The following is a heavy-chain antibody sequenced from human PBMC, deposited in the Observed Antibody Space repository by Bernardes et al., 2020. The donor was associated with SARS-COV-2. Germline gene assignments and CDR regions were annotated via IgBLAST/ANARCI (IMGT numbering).Heavy chain of an antibody. CDR3: AKVGGPRIAAAGYYFDY. CDR1: GFTLSRYA. CDR2: ISGSGGST. D-gene: IGHD6-13*01. J-gene: IGHJ4*02. V-gene: IGHV3-23*01. Sequence: GGALGLSCAAPGFTLSRYAMSWGRQAPGEGLGGVSAISGSGGSTYYADSVKGRFTISRDNSKNTLYLQMNSLRAEDTAVYYCAKVGGPRIAAAGYYFDYWGQGTLVTVSS.